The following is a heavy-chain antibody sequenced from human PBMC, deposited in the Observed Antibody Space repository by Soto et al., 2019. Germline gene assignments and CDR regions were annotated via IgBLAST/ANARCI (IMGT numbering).Heavy chain of an antibody. J-gene: IGHJ4*02. CDR2: ISGGSSVT. Sequence: PGGSLRLSCTASGFTFNYYAMTWVRQSPGKGLEWVSTISGGSSVTYYGDSVKGRFTISRDNAKKTLFLQLNRLSAEDTATYYCAKVLSKNYYYPFDFWGQGTQVTVSS. CDR3: AKVLSKNYYYPFDF. V-gene: IGHV3-23*01. CDR1: GFTFNYYA. D-gene: IGHD3-10*01.